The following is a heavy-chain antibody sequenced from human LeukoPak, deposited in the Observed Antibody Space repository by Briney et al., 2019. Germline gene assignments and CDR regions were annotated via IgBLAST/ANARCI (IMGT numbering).Heavy chain of an antibody. CDR2: ISYDGSNK. D-gene: IGHD1-1*01. Sequence: GGSLRLSCAASGFTFSSYGMHWVRQAPGKGLEWVAVISYDGSNKYYADSVKGRFTISRDNSKNTLYLQMNSLRAEDTAVYYCARDPNGHYYYGMDVWGQGTTVTVSS. J-gene: IGHJ6*02. V-gene: IGHV3-30*03. CDR3: ARDPNGHYYYGMDV. CDR1: GFTFSSYG.